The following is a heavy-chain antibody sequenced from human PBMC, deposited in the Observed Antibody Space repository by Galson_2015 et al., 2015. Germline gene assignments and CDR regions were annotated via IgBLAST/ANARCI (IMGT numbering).Heavy chain of an antibody. V-gene: IGHV1-69*01. D-gene: IGHD4-23*01. J-gene: IGHJ6*02. CDR3: ASESTVVTPDYYYGMDV. CDR2: IIPIFGTA. CDR1: GGTFSSYA. Sequence: GGTFSSYAISWVRQAPGQGLEWMGGIIPIFGTANYAQKFQGRVTITADESTSTAYMELSSLRSEDTAVYYCASESTVVTPDYYYGMDVWGQGTTVTVSS.